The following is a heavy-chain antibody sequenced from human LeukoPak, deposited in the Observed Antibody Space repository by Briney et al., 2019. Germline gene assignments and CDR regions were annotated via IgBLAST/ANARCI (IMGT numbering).Heavy chain of an antibody. J-gene: IGHJ3*02. V-gene: IGHV3-74*01. D-gene: IGHD5-24*01. CDR2: INSDGSST. Sequence: GGSLRLSCAASGFTFRSYWMHWVRQAPGKGLVWVSRINSDGSSTSYADSVRGRFTISRDNAKNTLYLQMNSLRAEDTAVYYCARERRRDGYTGAFDIWGQGTMVTVSS. CDR1: GFTFRSYW. CDR3: ARERRRDGYTGAFDI.